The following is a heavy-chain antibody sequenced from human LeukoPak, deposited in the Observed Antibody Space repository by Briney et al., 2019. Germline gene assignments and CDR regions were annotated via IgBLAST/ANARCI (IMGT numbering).Heavy chain of an antibody. CDR2: INSDGSIT. CDR1: GFTFSSYG. D-gene: IGHD5-18*01. J-gene: IGHJ6*02. CDR3: ARDAVDTANAV. Sequence: GGSLRLSCAASGFTFSSYGMHWVRQAPGTGLVWVSHINSDGSITSYADSVKGRFTISRDNAKNTLYLQMNSLRAEDTAVYYCARDAVDTANAVWGQGTTVTVSS. V-gene: IGHV3-74*01.